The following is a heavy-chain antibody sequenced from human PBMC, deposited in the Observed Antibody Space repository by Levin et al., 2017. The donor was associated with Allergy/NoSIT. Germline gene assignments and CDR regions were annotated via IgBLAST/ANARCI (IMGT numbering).Heavy chain of an antibody. J-gene: IGHJ6*02. V-gene: IGHV3-33*01. D-gene: IGHD3-10*01. CDR1: GFTFSSYG. CDR2: IWYDGSNK. Sequence: GESLKISCAASGFTFSSYGMHWVRQAPGKGLEWVAVIWYDGSNKYYADSVKGRFTISRDNSKNTLYLQMNSLRAEDTAVYYCARDRQRLPGYYGSGSYYNRTPDGMDVWGQGTTVTVSS. CDR3: ARDRQRLPGYYGSGSYYNRTPDGMDV.